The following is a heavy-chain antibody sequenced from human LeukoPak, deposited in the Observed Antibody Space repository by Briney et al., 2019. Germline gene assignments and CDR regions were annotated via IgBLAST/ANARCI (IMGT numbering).Heavy chain of an antibody. J-gene: IGHJ4*02. Sequence: PGESLKISFQGSGYRFTSYWIGWVRQMPGKGLEWMGIIYPGDSDTRYSPSFQGQVTISADKSISTAYLQWSSLKASDTAMYYCVRGRWLQSGFIDYWGQGTLVTVSS. D-gene: IGHD5-24*01. V-gene: IGHV5-51*01. CDR2: IYPGDSDT. CDR3: VRGRWLQSGFIDY. CDR1: GYRFTSYW.